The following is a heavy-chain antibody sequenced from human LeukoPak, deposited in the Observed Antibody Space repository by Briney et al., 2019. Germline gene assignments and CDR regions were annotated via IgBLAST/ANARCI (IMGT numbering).Heavy chain of an antibody. J-gene: IGHJ4*02. CDR1: GYTFTSYG. D-gene: IGHD3-10*01. Sequence: VASVKVSCKASGYTFTSYGISWVRQAPGQGLEGMGWISAYNGNTNYAQKLQGRVTMTTDTSTSTAYMELRSLRSDDTAVYYCARVSMVRGVQNFDYWGQGTLVTVSS. CDR3: ARVSMVRGVQNFDY. V-gene: IGHV1-18*01. CDR2: ISAYNGNT.